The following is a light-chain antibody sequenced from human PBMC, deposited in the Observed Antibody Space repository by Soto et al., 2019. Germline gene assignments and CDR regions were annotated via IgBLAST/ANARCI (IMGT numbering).Light chain of an antibody. CDR1: SSDVGSYNL. CDR3: CSYAGSSTWV. J-gene: IGLJ3*02. CDR2: EGS. V-gene: IGLV2-23*01. Sequence: QSALTPPASVSGSPGQSITISCNGTSSDVGSYNLVAWYQQHPGKAPKLMIYEGSKRPSGVSNRFSGSKSGNTASLTISGLQAEDEADYYCCSYAGSSTWVFGGGTKLTVL.